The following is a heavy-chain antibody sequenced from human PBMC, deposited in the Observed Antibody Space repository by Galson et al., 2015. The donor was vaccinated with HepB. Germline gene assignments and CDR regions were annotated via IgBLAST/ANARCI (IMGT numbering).Heavy chain of an antibody. J-gene: IGHJ4*02. Sequence: SLRLSCAASEFTFSSYSMNWVRQAPGKGLEWVSSISSGSDYVHYANSVKGRFTISRDNAKNSLYLQMNSLRAEDTAVYYCARVYDGYNGLDYWGQGTLVTVSS. V-gene: IGHV3-21*01. D-gene: IGHD5-24*01. CDR3: ARVYDGYNGLDY. CDR2: ISSGSDYV. CDR1: EFTFSSYS.